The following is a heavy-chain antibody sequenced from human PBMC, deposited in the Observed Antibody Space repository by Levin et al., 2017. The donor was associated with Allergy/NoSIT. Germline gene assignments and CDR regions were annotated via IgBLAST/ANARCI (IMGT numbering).Heavy chain of an antibody. V-gene: IGHV1-69*13. CDR1: GGTFSSYA. Sequence: SVKVSCKASGGTFSSYAISWVRQAPGQGLEWMGGIIPIFGTANYAQKFQGRVTITADESTSTAYMELSSLRSEDTAVYYCAREYYDILTGYSNYYYGMDVWGQGTTVTVSS. D-gene: IGHD3-9*01. J-gene: IGHJ6*02. CDR2: IIPIFGTA. CDR3: AREYYDILTGYSNYYYGMDV.